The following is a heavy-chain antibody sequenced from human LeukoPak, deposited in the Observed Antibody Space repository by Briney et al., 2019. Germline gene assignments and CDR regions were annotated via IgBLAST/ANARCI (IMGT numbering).Heavy chain of an antibody. D-gene: IGHD2-2*02. J-gene: IGHJ4*02. CDR3: ARGLRCSSTSCYTTPMDY. CDR1: GYTFTSYD. CDR2: MNPNSGNT. Sequence: ASVKVSCKASGYTFTSYDINWVRQATGQGLEWMGWMNPNSGNTGYAQKFQGRVTMTRNTSISTAYMELSSLRSEDTAVYYCARGLRCSSTSCYTTPMDYWGQGTLVTVSS. V-gene: IGHV1-8*01.